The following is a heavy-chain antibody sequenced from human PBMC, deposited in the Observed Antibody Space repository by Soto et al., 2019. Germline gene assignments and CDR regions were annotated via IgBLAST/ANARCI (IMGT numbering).Heavy chain of an antibody. CDR1: GFTFSNFG. CDR2: ISYDGRSE. V-gene: IGHV3-30*18. Sequence: GGSLRLSCVASGFTFSNFGMHWVRQAPGKGLEWVAGISYDGRSEYYVDSVRGRFTLSRDNSKNTLSLQMISLRPEDTGAYYCAKDLDVVMVLSATRGLDVWGQGTTVTVSS. J-gene: IGHJ6*02. D-gene: IGHD2-15*01. CDR3: AKDLDVVMVLSATRGLDV.